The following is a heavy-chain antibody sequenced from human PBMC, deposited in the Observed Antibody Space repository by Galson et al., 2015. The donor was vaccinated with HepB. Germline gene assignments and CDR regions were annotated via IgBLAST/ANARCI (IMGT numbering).Heavy chain of an antibody. CDR2: IYSGGST. CDR1: GFTVSSNY. CDR3: ARGKRKWRAEGDAFDI. D-gene: IGHD5-12*01. Sequence: SLRLSCAASGFTVSSNYMSWVRQAPGKGLEWVSVIYSGGSTYYADSVKGRFTISRDNSKNTLYLQMNSLRAEDTAVYYCARGKRKWRAEGDAFDIWGQGTMVTVSS. V-gene: IGHV3-53*01. J-gene: IGHJ3*02.